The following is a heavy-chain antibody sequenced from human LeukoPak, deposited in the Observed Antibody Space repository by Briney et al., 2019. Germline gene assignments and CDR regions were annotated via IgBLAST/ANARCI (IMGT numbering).Heavy chain of an antibody. D-gene: IGHD3-22*01. V-gene: IGHV4-4*07. CDR2: IYTSGST. Sequence: SETLSLTCTVSGGSISSYYWSWIRQPAGKGLEWIGRIYTSGSTNYNPSLKSRVTMSVDTSKNQFSQKLSSVTAADTAVYYCARGQYYYDSSGYYYVDYWGQGTLVTVSS. CDR3: ARGQYYYDSSGYYYVDY. J-gene: IGHJ4*02. CDR1: GGSISSYY.